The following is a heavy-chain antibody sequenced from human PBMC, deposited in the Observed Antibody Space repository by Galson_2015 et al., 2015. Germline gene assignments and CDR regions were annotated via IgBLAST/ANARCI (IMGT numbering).Heavy chain of an antibody. CDR3: ARGRFAYCSSTSCYHRFDP. Sequence: ATLSLTCAVYGGSFSGYYWSWIRQPPGKGLEWIGEINHSGGTNYNPSLKSRVTISVDTSKSQFSLKLSSVTAADTAVYYCARGRFAYCSSTSCYHRFDPWGQGTLVTVSS. D-gene: IGHD2-2*01. V-gene: IGHV4-34*01. CDR2: INHSGGT. J-gene: IGHJ5*02. CDR1: GGSFSGYY.